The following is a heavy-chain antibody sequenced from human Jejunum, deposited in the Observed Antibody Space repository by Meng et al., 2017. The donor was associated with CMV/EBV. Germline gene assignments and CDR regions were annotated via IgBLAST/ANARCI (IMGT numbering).Heavy chain of an antibody. V-gene: IGHV1-69*08. CDR2: IIPILGIA. CDR1: GGTFSSYT. D-gene: IGHD5-24*01. J-gene: IGHJ4*02. Sequence: VQLVQTGAEVKKPWSSGKVSCKASGGTFSSYTISWVRQAPGQGLEWMGRIIPILGIANYAQKFQGRVTITADKSTSTAYMELSSLRSEDTAVYYCARDEGGWLTAPDYWGQGTLVTVSS. CDR3: ARDEGGWLTAPDY.